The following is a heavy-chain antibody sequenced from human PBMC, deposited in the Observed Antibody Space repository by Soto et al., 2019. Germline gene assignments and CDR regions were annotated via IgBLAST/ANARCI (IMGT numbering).Heavy chain of an antibody. Sequence: QVQLVESGGGLVKPGGSLRLSCAASGFTFSDYYMSWIRQAPGKGLEWVSYISGSGSTIYYADSVKGRFTISRDNAKNTLQLQMISLRTEDTAVYYCASGVAASHFYYYSMDVWGKGTTVTVSS. J-gene: IGHJ6*03. V-gene: IGHV3-11*01. CDR3: ASGVAASHFYYYSMDV. D-gene: IGHD2-15*01. CDR2: ISGSGSTI. CDR1: GFTFSDYY.